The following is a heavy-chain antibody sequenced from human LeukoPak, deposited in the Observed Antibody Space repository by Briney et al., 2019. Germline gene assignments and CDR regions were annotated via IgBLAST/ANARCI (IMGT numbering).Heavy chain of an antibody. Sequence: ASVKVSCKASGYTFTGYYMHWVRQAPGQGLEWMGWINPNSGGTNYAQKFQGRVTMTRDTSISTAYMELSRLRSDDTAVYYCARAGLVVVPAAIFDPWGQGTLVTASS. CDR1: GYTFTGYY. D-gene: IGHD2-2*01. J-gene: IGHJ5*02. CDR2: INPNSGGT. CDR3: ARAGLVVVPAAIFDP. V-gene: IGHV1-2*02.